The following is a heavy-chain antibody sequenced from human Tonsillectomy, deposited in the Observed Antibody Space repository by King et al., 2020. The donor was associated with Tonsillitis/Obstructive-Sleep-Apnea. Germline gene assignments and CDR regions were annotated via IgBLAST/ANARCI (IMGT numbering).Heavy chain of an antibody. J-gene: IGHJ4*02. CDR3: ARVLLDTGFSPFDS. Sequence: VQLVESGGGLAQPGGSLRLSCAASGFTFSNYWMNWVRQAPGKGPEWVANIKRDGSEKKYVDFVKGRFTISRDNAKNSLFLQMNSLRAEDTAVYYCARVLLDTGFSPFDSWGPGTLVTVSS. CDR1: GFTFSNYW. CDR2: IKRDGSEK. V-gene: IGHV3-7*03. D-gene: IGHD5-18*01.